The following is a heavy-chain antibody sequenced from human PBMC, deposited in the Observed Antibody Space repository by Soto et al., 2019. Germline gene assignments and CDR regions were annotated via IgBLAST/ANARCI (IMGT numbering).Heavy chain of an antibody. V-gene: IGHV1-18*01. CDR1: GYTFTIYG. CDR3: ARALGYSGYAGMDV. Sequence: GASVKVSCKASGYTFTIYGINWVRQAPGQGLEWMGWISPDNGNTNYAQKHQGRVTMTTDTSTSTAYMELRSLRSDDTAVYYCARALGYSGYAGMDVWGQGTTVTVS. CDR2: ISPDNGNT. D-gene: IGHD5-12*01. J-gene: IGHJ6*02.